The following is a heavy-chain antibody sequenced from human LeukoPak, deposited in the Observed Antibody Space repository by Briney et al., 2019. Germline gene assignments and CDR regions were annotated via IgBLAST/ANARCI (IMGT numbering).Heavy chain of an antibody. J-gene: IGHJ3*02. Sequence: SETLSLTCAVSGGSISSSNWWSWVRQPPGTGLEWIGEIYHSGSTNYNPSLKSRVTISVDTSKNQFSLKLSSVTAADTAVYYCARGDSSGYYTDAFDIWGQGTMATVSS. CDR2: IYHSGST. CDR1: GGSISSSNW. V-gene: IGHV4-4*02. D-gene: IGHD3-22*01. CDR3: ARGDSSGYYTDAFDI.